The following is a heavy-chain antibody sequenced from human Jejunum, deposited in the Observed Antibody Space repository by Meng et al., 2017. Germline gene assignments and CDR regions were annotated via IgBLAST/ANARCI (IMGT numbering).Heavy chain of an antibody. CDR3: ARLGVAGTSNYFDY. CDR1: GGAISTTNYY. J-gene: IGHJ4*02. Sequence: QLQLQKSGPGLVKPSETLSLTCTGSGGAISTTNYYWAWIRQPPGEGLEWIATIHYSGAIHDTSSLKSRVTISIDTSKNQFSLKLNSVTAADTAMYYCARLGVAGTSNYFDYWGQGALVTVSS. V-gene: IGHV4-39*07. D-gene: IGHD6-19*01. CDR2: IHYSGAI.